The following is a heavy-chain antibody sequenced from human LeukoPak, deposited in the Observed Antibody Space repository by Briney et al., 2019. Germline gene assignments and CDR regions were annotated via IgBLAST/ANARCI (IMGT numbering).Heavy chain of an antibody. Sequence: ASVRVSCKACGYTFTSYGISWVRQAPGQGLEWMGWISAYNGNTNYAQKLQGRVTMTTDTSKSTAYMELRSLRSDDTAVYYCAGSKYYYDSSGYSEYFDYWGQGTLVTVSS. CDR1: GYTFTSYG. J-gene: IGHJ4*02. CDR3: AGSKYYYDSSGYSEYFDY. CDR2: ISAYNGNT. V-gene: IGHV1-18*01. D-gene: IGHD3-22*01.